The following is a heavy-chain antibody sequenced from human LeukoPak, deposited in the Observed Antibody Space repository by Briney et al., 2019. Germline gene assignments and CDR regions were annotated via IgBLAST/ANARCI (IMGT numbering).Heavy chain of an antibody. CDR2: IYYSGST. CDR3: ARDGSRFVTMNWFDP. D-gene: IGHD3-10*01. V-gene: IGHV4-61*01. CDR1: GGSISSGSYY. J-gene: IGHJ5*02. Sequence: SETLSLTCTVSGGSISSGSYYWNWIRQPPGKGLEWIGYIYYSGSTNYNPSLKSRVTISVDTSKNQFSLKLNSVTAADTAMYYCARDGSRFVTMNWFDPWGQGTLVTVSS.